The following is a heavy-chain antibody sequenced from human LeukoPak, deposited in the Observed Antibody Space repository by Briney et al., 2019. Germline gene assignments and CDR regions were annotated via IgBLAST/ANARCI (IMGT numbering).Heavy chain of an antibody. CDR1: DESFSGYY. Sequence: SETLSLTCGVYDESFSGYYWSWIRQPPGKGLEWIGEINQSGSTNYSPSLKSRLTISLDTSKNHFSLNMTSVTAADTAVYYCATYDYNGSGCSLRHWWGQGTLVTVSS. V-gene: IGHV4-34*01. CDR2: INQSGST. J-gene: IGHJ4*02. D-gene: IGHD3-22*01. CDR3: ATYDYNGSGCSLRHW.